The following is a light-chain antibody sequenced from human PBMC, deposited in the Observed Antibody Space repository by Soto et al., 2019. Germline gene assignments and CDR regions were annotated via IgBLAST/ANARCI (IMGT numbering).Light chain of an antibody. J-gene: IGKJ4*01. CDR1: QSVSST. V-gene: IGKV3-15*01. Sequence: EIVMTQSPATLSVSPGERATLFCRASQSVSSTLAWYQQKPGQAPRLLIYASSTRATGFPARFSGSGSGTEFTLTISSLQSEDFAVYYCQQHKDWPLTFGGGTKVEIK. CDR2: ASS. CDR3: QQHKDWPLT.